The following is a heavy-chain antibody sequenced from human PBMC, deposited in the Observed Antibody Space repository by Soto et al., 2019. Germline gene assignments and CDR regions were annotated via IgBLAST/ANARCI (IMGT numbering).Heavy chain of an antibody. Sequence: SVKVSCKASGFTFTSSAVQWVRQARGQRLEWIGWIVVGSGNTNYAQKFQERVTITRDMPTSTAYMELSSLRSEDTAVYYCAAVDYDSSGYRPPYYYYGMDVWGQGTTVTVSS. D-gene: IGHD3-22*01. CDR1: GFTFTSSA. CDR2: IVVGSGNT. V-gene: IGHV1-58*01. CDR3: AAVDYDSSGYRPPYYYYGMDV. J-gene: IGHJ6*02.